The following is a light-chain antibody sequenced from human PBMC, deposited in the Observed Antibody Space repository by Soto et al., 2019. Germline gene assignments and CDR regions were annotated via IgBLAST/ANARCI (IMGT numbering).Light chain of an antibody. J-gene: IGKJ1*01. V-gene: IGKV1-5*01. CDR3: QKHNTAPWT. CDR2: DAF. Sequence: DIQLTQTPSTLSASIGDRVTITCRASQSLSGWLAWYQQTPGKAPKLLISDAFRLESGVPSRFRGSGSGTEFSLTISSLQPEDVATYYCQKHNTAPWTFGQGTKVEI. CDR1: QSLSGW.